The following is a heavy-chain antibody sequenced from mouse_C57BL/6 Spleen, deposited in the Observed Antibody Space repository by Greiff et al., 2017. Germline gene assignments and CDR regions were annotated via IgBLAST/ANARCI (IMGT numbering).Heavy chain of an antibody. CDR2: IRLKSDNYAT. CDR1: GFTFSNYW. D-gene: IGHD1-1*01. CDR3: TGSYYYGSNYFDY. Sequence: EVKVEESGGGLVQPGGSMKLSCVASGFTFSNYWMNWVRQSPEKGLEWVAQIRLKSDNYATHYAESVKGRFTISRDDSKSSVYLQMNNLRAEDTGIYYCTGSYYYGSNYFDYWGQGTTLTVSS. V-gene: IGHV6-3*01. J-gene: IGHJ2*01.